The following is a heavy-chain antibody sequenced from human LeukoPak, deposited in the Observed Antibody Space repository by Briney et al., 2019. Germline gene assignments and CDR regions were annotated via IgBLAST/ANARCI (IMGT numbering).Heavy chain of an antibody. CDR1: GGSISSYY. V-gene: IGHV4-59*07. Sequence: SDTLSLTCTVSGGSISSYYWSWIRQPPGKGLEWIGYIYYSGSNNYNPYLKSRVTISVDTSKNQFSLKLSSVTAADTAVYYCARGSGEDMVRGVGTFDYWGQGTLVTVSS. CDR2: IYYSGSN. CDR3: ARGSGEDMVRGVGTFDY. D-gene: IGHD3-10*01. J-gene: IGHJ4*02.